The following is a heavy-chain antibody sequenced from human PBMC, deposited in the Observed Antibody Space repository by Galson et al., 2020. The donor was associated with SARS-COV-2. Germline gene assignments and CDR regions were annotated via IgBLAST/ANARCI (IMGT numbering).Heavy chain of an antibody. V-gene: IGHV3-73*01. D-gene: IGHD5-12*01. CDR2: IKTKPNNYAT. CDR3: TRQGRDGYILDY. CDR1: GFTFSGAA. J-gene: IGHJ4*02. Sequence: GGSLRLSCAASGFTFSGAAIHWVRQASGKGLEWFARIKTKPNNYATSYAASVEGRFSISRDDSKNTAWLQMDSLKTEDTAVYYCTRQGRDGYILDYWGQGTLVTVSS.